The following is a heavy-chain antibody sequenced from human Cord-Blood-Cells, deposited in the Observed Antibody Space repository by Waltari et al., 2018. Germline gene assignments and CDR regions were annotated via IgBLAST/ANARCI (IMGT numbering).Heavy chain of an antibody. CDR3: ARPYYDFWSGYLEYFQH. V-gene: IGHV3-30*02. J-gene: IGHJ1*01. D-gene: IGHD3-3*01. Sequence: QVQLVESGGGVVQPGGSLRLSCAASGFTFSSYGMHWVRQAPGKGREWVGFIRYDGSNKDYADSVKGRFTISRDNSKNTLYLQMNSLRAEDTAVYYCARPYYDFWSGYLEYFQHWGQGTLVTVSS. CDR2: IRYDGSNK. CDR1: GFTFSSYG.